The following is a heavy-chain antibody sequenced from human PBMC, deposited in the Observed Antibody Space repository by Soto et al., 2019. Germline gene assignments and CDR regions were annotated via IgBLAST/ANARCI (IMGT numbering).Heavy chain of an antibody. CDR3: ARITMVRGVKSYYGMDV. CDR1: GGSISSGDYY. Sequence: PSETLSLTCTVSGGSISSGDYYWSWIRQPPGKGLEWIGYIYYSGSTCYKPSLKSRVTISVDTSKNQFSLKLSSVTAADTSVYYCARITMVRGVKSYYGMDVWGQGTTVTVSS. CDR2: IYYSGST. D-gene: IGHD3-10*01. V-gene: IGHV4-30-4*01. J-gene: IGHJ6*02.